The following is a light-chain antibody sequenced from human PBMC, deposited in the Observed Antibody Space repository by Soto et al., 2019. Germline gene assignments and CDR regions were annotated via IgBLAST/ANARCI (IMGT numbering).Light chain of an antibody. CDR3: QGYGSSSLIT. Sequence: EIVLTQSPGTLSLSPGERATLSCRASQSVSLAWYQQKPGQAPRLLIYGAIHRAAAVPDRFTGSGSGTDFTLTISRLEPEDFAVYYCQGYGSSSLITFAQGTRLEIK. V-gene: IGKV3-20*01. CDR2: GAI. CDR1: QSVS. J-gene: IGKJ5*01.